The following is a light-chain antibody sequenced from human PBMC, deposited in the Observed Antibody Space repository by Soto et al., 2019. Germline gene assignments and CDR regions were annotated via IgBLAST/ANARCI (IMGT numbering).Light chain of an antibody. Sequence: QSVLTQSASVSGSPGQSITISCTGTSSDVGTFDLVSWYQQHPGNAPRLLIYEDTKRPSGVSSRFSGSKSGTTASLTISGLQAEDEADYYCCLFAGSYTSYVFGTGTKVTVL. J-gene: IGLJ1*01. CDR3: CLFAGSYTSYV. CDR2: EDT. CDR1: SSDVGTFDL. V-gene: IGLV2-23*01.